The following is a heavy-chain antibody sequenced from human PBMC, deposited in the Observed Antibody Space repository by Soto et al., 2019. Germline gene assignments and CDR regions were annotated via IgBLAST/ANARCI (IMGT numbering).Heavy chain of an antibody. J-gene: IGHJ5*02. Sequence: PGGSLRLSCAASGFTFSSYAMSWVRQAPGKGLEWVSAISGSGGSTYYADSVKGRFTISRDNSKNTLYLQMNSLRAEDTAVYYCAKDQVWSWNYAGNGWFDPWGQGTLVTVSS. CDR2: ISGSGGST. CDR3: AKDQVWSWNYAGNGWFDP. D-gene: IGHD1-7*01. CDR1: GFTFSSYA. V-gene: IGHV3-23*01.